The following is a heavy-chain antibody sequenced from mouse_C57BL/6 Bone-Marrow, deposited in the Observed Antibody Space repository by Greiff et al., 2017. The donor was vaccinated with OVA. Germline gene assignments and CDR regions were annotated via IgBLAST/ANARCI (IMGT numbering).Heavy chain of an antibody. D-gene: IGHD2-12*01. J-gene: IGHJ2*01. CDR2: ISSGGSYT. Sequence: EVQGVESGGDLVKPGGSLKLSCAASGFTFSSYGMSWVRQTPDKRLEWVATISSGGSYTYYPDSVKGRFTISRDNAKNTLYLQMSSLKSEDTAMYYCARHVSLRLGFDYWGQGTTLTVSS. V-gene: IGHV5-6*01. CDR3: ARHVSLRLGFDY. CDR1: GFTFSSYG.